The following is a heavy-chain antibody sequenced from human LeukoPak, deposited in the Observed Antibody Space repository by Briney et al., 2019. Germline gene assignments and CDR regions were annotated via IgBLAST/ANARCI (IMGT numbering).Heavy chain of an antibody. J-gene: IGHJ5*02. D-gene: IGHD4-17*01. CDR1: GGSISSGGYY. CDR3: ARHFSGDYVDWFDP. V-gene: IGHV4-30-2*01. CDR2: IYHSGST. Sequence: SETLSLTCTVSGGSISSGGYYWSWIRQPPGKGLEWIGYIYHSGSTYYNPSLKSRVTISVDTSKNQFSLKLSSVTAADTAVYYCARHFSGDYVDWFDPWGQGTLVTVSS.